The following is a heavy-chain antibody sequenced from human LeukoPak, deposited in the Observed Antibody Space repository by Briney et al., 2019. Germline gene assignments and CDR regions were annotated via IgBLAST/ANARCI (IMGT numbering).Heavy chain of an antibody. J-gene: IGHJ3*02. CDR1: GYTFTSYD. Sequence: ASVKVSCKASGYTFTSYDINWVRQATGQGLEWMGYMNSDSGSTGYTQKFQGRVTLTRNTSISTAYMELSSLRSEDTAVYYCARTLGADAFNIWGQGTMVTVSS. CDR3: ARTLGADAFNI. D-gene: IGHD3-16*01. V-gene: IGHV1-8*01. CDR2: MNSDSGST.